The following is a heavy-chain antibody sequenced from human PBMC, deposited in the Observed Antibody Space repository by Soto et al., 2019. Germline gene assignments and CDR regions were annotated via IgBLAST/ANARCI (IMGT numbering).Heavy chain of an antibody. CDR1: GFTFDDYA. J-gene: IGHJ3*02. D-gene: IGHD6-13*01. Sequence: EVQLVESGGGLVQSGRSLRLSCAASGFTFDDYAMHWVRQAPGKGLEWVSGISWNSGSIGYADSVKGRFTISRDNAKNSLYLQMNSLRAEDTALYYCAKDSSSWYHAFDIWGQGTMVTVSS. V-gene: IGHV3-9*01. CDR3: AKDSSSWYHAFDI. CDR2: ISWNSGSI.